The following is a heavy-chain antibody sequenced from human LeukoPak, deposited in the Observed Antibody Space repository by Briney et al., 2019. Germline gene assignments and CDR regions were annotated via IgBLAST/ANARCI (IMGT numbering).Heavy chain of an antibody. CDR1: GYTFTGYY. Sequence: GASVKVSCKASGYTFTGYYMHWVRQAPGQGLEWMGWIHPNSGGTNYAQKFQGRVTMTRDTSISTAYMELSRLKSDDTAVYYCAREVRGRRYGENSNWFDPWGQGTLVTVSS. D-gene: IGHD4-23*01. CDR2: IHPNSGGT. V-gene: IGHV1-2*02. CDR3: AREVRGRRYGENSNWFDP. J-gene: IGHJ5*02.